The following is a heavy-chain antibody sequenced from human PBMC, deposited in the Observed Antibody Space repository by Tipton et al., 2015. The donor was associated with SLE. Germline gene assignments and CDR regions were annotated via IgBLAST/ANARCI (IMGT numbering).Heavy chain of an antibody. J-gene: IGHJ6*03. D-gene: IGHD2-15*01. Sequence: TLSLTCTVSGGSISSYYWSWIRQPPGKGLEWIGYIYYSGSTNYNPSLKSRVTISVDTSKNQFSLKLSSVTAADTAVYYCARDGSHCSGGSCYPGGYMDVWGKGTTVTVSS. CDR1: GGSISSYY. V-gene: IGHV4-59*12. CDR2: IYYSGST. CDR3: ARDGSHCSGGSCYPGGYMDV.